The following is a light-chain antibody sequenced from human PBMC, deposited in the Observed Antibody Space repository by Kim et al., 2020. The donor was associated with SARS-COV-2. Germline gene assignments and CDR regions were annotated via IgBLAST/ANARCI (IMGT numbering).Light chain of an antibody. V-gene: IGKV3-15*01. CDR2: AAS. Sequence: EIVMTQSPATLSVSPGKSVTLSCRASESVNTDLAWYQQKPGQAPRLLIFAASTRATGIPTKFSGSGSGTEFTLSISGLQSEDVAVYYCQQYNNWPPLTFGGGTKV. CDR1: ESVNTD. CDR3: QQYNNWPPLT. J-gene: IGKJ4*01.